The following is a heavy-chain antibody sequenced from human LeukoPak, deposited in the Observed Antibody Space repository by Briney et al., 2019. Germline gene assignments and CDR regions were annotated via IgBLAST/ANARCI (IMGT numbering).Heavy chain of an antibody. CDR3: ARVGRKLLWFGELSRGGAFVI. V-gene: IGHV3-21*01. CDR2: ISSSSSYI. CDR1: GFTFSSYS. J-gene: IGHJ3*02. Sequence: GGSLRLSCAASGFTFSSYSMNWVRQAPGKGLEWVSSISSSSSYIYYADSVKGRFTISRDNAKNSLYLQMNSLRAEDTAVYYCARVGRKLLWFGELSRGGAFVIWGQGTMVTVSS. D-gene: IGHD3-10*01.